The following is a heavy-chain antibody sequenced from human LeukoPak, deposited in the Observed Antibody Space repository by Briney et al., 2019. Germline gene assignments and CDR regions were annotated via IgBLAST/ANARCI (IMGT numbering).Heavy chain of an antibody. CDR3: ATPVRGYFDWLLGRRSPYYFDY. V-gene: IGHV1-24*01. CDR1: GYTLTSYD. J-gene: IGHJ4*02. D-gene: IGHD3-9*01. Sequence: ASVKVSCKASGYTLTSYDISWVRQAPGKGLEWMGGFDPEDGETIYAQKFQGRVTMTEDTSTDTAYMELSSLRSEDTAVYYCATPVRGYFDWLLGRRSPYYFDYWGQGTLVTVSS. CDR2: FDPEDGET.